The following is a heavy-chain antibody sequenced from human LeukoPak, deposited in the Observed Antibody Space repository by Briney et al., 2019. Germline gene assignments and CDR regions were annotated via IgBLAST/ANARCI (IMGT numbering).Heavy chain of an antibody. J-gene: IGHJ1*01. D-gene: IGHD3-10*01. CDR1: GFTVSSNY. CDR3: AREGITMVRGVLQH. Sequence: GGSLRLSCAASGFTVSSNYMSWVRQAPGKGLEWVSVIYSGGSTYYADSVKGRFTTSRDNSKNTLYLQMNSLRAEDTAVYYCAREGITMVRGVLQHWGQGTLVTVSS. V-gene: IGHV3-53*01. CDR2: IYSGGST.